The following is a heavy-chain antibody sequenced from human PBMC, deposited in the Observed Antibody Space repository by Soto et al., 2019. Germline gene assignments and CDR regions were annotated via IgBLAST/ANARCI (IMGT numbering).Heavy chain of an antibody. V-gene: IGHV4-39*01. CDR1: GGPISSSSYY. CDR2: IYYSGST. J-gene: IGHJ6*02. D-gene: IGHD3-3*01. CDR3: ARRILGNWSGYYAGYYYYGMDV. Sequence: SETLSLTCTISGGPISSSSYYWGWIRQPPGKGLEWIGSIYYSGSTYYNPSLKSRVTISVDTSKNQFSLKLSSVTAADTAVYYCARRILGNWSGYYAGYYYYGMDVWGQGTTVT.